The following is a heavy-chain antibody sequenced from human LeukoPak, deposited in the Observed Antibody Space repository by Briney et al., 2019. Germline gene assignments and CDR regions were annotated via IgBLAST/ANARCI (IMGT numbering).Heavy chain of an antibody. CDR3: TAEKNGSPHY. Sequence: SETLSLTCTVSRGAVSSSTYYWSWVRQPPGKGLEWIASIYYTGSTYYNPSLKSRVTISLDMSKNEFFLTMTSVTAADTAVYFCTAEKNGSPHYWGQGTQVTVSS. CDR2: IYYTGST. V-gene: IGHV4-39*07. J-gene: IGHJ4*02. D-gene: IGHD2-8*01. CDR1: RGAVSSSTYY.